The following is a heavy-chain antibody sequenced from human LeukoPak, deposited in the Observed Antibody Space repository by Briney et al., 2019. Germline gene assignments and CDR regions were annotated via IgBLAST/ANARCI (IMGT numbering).Heavy chain of an antibody. V-gene: IGHV3-74*01. J-gene: IGHJ4*02. Sequence: GGSLRLSRAASGFDFTTYRMHWVRQAPGKGLVWVSRIGGEDNNRTYADSVKGRFTISRDNAKNMLYLQMDRLRAEDTAVYYCVPNLFDYWGQGALVTVSS. CDR3: VPNLFDY. CDR1: GFDFTTYR. CDR2: IGGEDNNR.